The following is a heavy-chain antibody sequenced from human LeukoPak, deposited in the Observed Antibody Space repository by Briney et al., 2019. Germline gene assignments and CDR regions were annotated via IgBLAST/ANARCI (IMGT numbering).Heavy chain of an antibody. Sequence: SSETLSLTCAVYGGSFSGYYWSWIRQPPGKGLEWIGEINHSGSTNYNPSLKSRVTISVDTSKNQFSLKLSSVTAADTAVYYCARQYSDILTGYHRGELYWYFDLWGRGTLVTVSS. J-gene: IGHJ2*01. CDR2: INHSGST. CDR3: ARQYSDILTGYHRGELYWYFDL. V-gene: IGHV4-34*01. CDR1: GGSFSGYY. D-gene: IGHD3-9*01.